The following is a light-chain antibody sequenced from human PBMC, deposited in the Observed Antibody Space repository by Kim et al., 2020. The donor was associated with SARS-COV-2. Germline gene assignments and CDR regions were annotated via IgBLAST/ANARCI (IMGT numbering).Light chain of an antibody. CDR2: GAS. CDR3: EKYSSSPAT. V-gene: IGKV3-20*01. CDR1: QSVSSNY. Sequence: EIVLTQSPGTLSLSPGERATLSCRASQSVSSNYLAWYQQKPGQAPRLLIYGASSRATGIPDRFSGSGSGTDFTLTITRLEPEDFAVYYCEKYSSSPATFGEGTTV. J-gene: IGKJ1*01.